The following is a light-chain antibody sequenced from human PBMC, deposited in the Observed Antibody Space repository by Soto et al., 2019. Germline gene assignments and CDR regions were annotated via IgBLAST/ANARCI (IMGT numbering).Light chain of an antibody. CDR2: EVT. J-gene: IGLJ1*01. Sequence: QSVLTQPPSASGSPGQSVTISCTGTSSDVGGYKYVSWYQQHPGKAPKLVIYEVTKRPSGVPDRFSGSKSGNPASLTVSGLQAEDEADYYCSSFTGASTIFGTGTKVTVL. CDR3: SSFTGASTI. CDR1: SSDVGGYKY. V-gene: IGLV2-8*01.